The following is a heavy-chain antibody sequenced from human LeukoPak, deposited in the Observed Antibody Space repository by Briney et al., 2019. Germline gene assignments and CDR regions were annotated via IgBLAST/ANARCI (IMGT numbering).Heavy chain of an antibody. J-gene: IGHJ4*02. D-gene: IGHD1-1*01. CDR2: IGISSGNT. Sequence: PGGSLRLSCAASGFTFSSYSMNWVRQAPGKGLEWISYIGISSGNTKYADSVKGRFTISGDSAKNSLYLQMNSLRAEDTAVYYYARDHNYAFDNWGQGTLVTVSS. CDR1: GFTFSSYS. CDR3: ARDHNYAFDN. V-gene: IGHV3-48*04.